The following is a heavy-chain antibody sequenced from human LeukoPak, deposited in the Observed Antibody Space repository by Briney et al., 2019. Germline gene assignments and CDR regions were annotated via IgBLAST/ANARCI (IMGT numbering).Heavy chain of an antibody. Sequence: PSETLSLTCTVSGGSISSYYWTWIRQPAGKGLEWIGRIYTSGNTNYNPSLKSRVTMSVDTSNNQFSLELSSVTAADTAVYYCAREGDKGYRALDYWGQGTLVTVSS. J-gene: IGHJ4*02. CDR3: AREGDKGYRALDY. CDR1: GGSISSYY. CDR2: IYTSGNT. V-gene: IGHV4-4*07. D-gene: IGHD5-24*01.